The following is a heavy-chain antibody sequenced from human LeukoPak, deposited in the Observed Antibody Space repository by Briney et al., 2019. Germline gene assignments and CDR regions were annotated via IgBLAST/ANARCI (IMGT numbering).Heavy chain of an antibody. D-gene: IGHD2-15*01. CDR1: GYTFSDYY. CDR3: ARGTVVSRVAAAAY. CDR2: INPESGDT. J-gene: IGHJ4*02. V-gene: IGHV1-2*02. Sequence: GASVKVSCKASGYTFSDYYIYWVRQAPGQGLEWMGWINPESGDTRSARNFQGRLTMTRDTSINTVYMELRRLRSDDTARFYCARGTVVSRVAAAAYWGRGSLVTVS.